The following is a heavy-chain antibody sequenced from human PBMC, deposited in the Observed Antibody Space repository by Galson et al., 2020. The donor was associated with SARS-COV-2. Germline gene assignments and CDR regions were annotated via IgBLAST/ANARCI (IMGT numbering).Heavy chain of an antibody. CDR2: IYHSGST. V-gene: IGHV4-30-2*01. J-gene: IGHJ3*01. CDR3: GGYYDSKDAFDL. CDR1: GGSISSGGYS. D-gene: IGHD3-22*01. Sequence: SQTLSLTCAVSGGSISSGGYSWSCIRQPPGKGLEWMGYIYHSGSTYYNPSLKSRVTISVDRSKNQFSLKLSSVTAADTAVYYCGGYYDSKDAFDLWGHGTMVTVSS.